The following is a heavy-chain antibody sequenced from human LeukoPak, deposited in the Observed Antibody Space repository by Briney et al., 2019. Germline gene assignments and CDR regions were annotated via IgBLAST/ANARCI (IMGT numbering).Heavy chain of an antibody. D-gene: IGHD3-22*01. CDR3: ASSLRYYDSSGYYYFDY. CDR1: GYSISSGYY. J-gene: IGHJ4*02. CDR2: IYHSGST. Sequence: KTSETLSLTCAVSGYSISSGYYWGWIRQPPGKGLEWIGSIYHSGSTYYNPSLKSRVTISVDTSKNQFSLKLSSVTAADPAVYYCASSLRYYDSSGYYYFDYWGQGTLVTVSS. V-gene: IGHV4-38-2*01.